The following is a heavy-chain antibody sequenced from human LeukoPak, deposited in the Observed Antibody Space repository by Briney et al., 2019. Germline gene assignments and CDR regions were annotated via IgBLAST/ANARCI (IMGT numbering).Heavy chain of an antibody. CDR3: AKEIRRSSGLDV. Sequence: SQTLSLTCAISGDSVSSNSAAWNWIRQSPSRGLEWLGRTYYRSKWYNDYAVSVKSRITIYPDTTKNQFSLQLNSVTPEDTAVYYCAKEIRRSSGLDVWGHGTTVAVSS. CDR1: GDSVSSNSAA. D-gene: IGHD6-19*01. CDR2: TYYRSKWYN. J-gene: IGHJ6*02. V-gene: IGHV6-1*01.